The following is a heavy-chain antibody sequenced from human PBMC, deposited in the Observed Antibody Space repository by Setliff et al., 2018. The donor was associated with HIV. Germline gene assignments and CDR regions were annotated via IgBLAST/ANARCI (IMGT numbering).Heavy chain of an antibody. J-gene: IGHJ3*01. Sequence: GESLKISCKASGYSFNRYFIGWVRQMPGKGLEWMGIIFPGDSDTRFSPSFQGQVSLSVDKSATTAYLHWSSLKASDTAIYYCARRSVSHGNGFDLWGQGTLDTVSS. CDR3: ARRSVSHGNGFDL. V-gene: IGHV5-51*01. CDR1: GYSFNRYF. D-gene: IGHD3-10*01. CDR2: IFPGDSDT.